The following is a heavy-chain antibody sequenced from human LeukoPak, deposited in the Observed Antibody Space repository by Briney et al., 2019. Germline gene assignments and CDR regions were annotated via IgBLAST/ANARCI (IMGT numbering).Heavy chain of an antibody. CDR1: GYTFTAYY. CDR2: INTNSGVR. J-gene: IGHJ4*02. V-gene: IGHV1-2*02. D-gene: IGHD3-22*01. CDR3: ARGSLIVVGDFDY. Sequence: ASLKVSCTASGYTFTAYYIHWVRQAPGQGLEWMGWINTNSGVRNYAEKFQGRVDMPRHTSIRTAYMELSRLRSDDTAVYYCARGSLIVVGDFDYWGQGALVTVS.